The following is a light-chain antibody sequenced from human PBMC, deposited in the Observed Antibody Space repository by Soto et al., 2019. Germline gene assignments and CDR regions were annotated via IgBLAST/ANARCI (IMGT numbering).Light chain of an antibody. CDR3: NSYTGSSTDVV. J-gene: IGLJ2*01. CDR2: EVS. Sequence: QSALTQPASVSGSPGQSITIYCTGTSSDVGGYKYVSWYQQHPGKAPKLMIYEVSNRPSGVSNRFAGSKSGNTASLTISGLRAEDEAVYYCNSYTGSSTDVVFGGGTKVTVL. CDR1: SSDVGGYKY. V-gene: IGLV2-14*01.